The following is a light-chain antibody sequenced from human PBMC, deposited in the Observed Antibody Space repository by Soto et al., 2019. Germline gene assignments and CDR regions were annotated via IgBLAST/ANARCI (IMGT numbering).Light chain of an antibody. CDR2: DVS. V-gene: IGLV2-14*01. CDR1: SSVVGGYNY. J-gene: IGLJ1*01. Sequence: QSVLTQPASVSGSPGQSITISCTGTSSVVGGYNYVSWYQQHPGKAPKLMIYDVSNRPSGVSNRFSGSKSGNTASLTISGLQAEDESDYYCSSYTSSSTRDFGTGTKLTVL. CDR3: SSYTSSSTRD.